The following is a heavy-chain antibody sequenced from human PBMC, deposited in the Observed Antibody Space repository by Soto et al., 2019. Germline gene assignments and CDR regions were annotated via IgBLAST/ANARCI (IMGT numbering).Heavy chain of an antibody. CDR2: INAGNGNT. D-gene: IGHD6-25*01. CDR3: ARFRSGYGMDV. CDR1: GYTFTSYA. J-gene: IGHJ6*02. V-gene: IGHV1-3*01. Sequence: ASVKVSCKASGYTFTSYAMHWVRQAPGQRLEWMGWINAGNGNTKYSQKFQGRVTITADESTSTAYMELSSLRSEDTAVYYCARFRSGYGMDVWGQGTTVTVSS.